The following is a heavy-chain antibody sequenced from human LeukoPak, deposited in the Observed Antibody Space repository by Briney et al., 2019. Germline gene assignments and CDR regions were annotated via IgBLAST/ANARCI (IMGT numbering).Heavy chain of an antibody. D-gene: IGHD6-19*01. J-gene: IGHJ3*01. Sequence: SETLSLTCTVSGGSISSSSYYWGWIRQPPGKGLEWIGSIYYSGSTYYNPSLKSRVTISVDTSKNQFSLKLSSVTAADTAVYYCASSSGFGAFDFWGQGTMVTVSS. V-gene: IGHV4-39*07. CDR2: IYYSGST. CDR3: ASSSGFGAFDF. CDR1: GGSISSSSYY.